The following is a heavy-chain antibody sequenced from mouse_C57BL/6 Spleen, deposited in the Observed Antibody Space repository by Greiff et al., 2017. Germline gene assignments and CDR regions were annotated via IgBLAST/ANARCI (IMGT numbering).Heavy chain of an antibody. CDR1: GYTFTSYT. V-gene: IGHV1-4*01. J-gene: IGHJ2*01. CDR2: INPSSGYT. Sequence: VKLQESGAELARPGASVKMSCKASGYTFTSYTMHWVKQRPGQGLEWIGYINPSSGYTKYNQKFKDKATLTADKSSSTAYMQLSSLTSDDSAVYYCARSGDVGGYFDYCGQGTTLTVSS. CDR3: ARSGDVGGYFDY. D-gene: IGHD3-3*01.